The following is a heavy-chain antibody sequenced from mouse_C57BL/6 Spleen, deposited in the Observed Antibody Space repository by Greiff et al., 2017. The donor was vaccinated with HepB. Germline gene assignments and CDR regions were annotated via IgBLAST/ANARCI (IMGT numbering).Heavy chain of an antibody. J-gene: IGHJ4*01. D-gene: IGHD2-4*01. CDR3: TREWRLGYDMDY. Sequence: VKLVESGAELVRPGASVTLSCTASGYTFTDYEMHWVKQTPVHGLEWIGAIDPETGGTAYNQKFKGKAILTADKSSSTAYMELRSLTSEDSAVYYCTREWRLGYDMDYWGQGTSVTVSS. CDR2: IDPETGGT. CDR1: GYTFTDYE. V-gene: IGHV1-15*01.